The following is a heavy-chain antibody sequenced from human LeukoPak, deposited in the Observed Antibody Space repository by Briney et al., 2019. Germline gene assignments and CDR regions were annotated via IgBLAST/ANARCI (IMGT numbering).Heavy chain of an antibody. J-gene: IGHJ4*02. Sequence: SETLSLTCTVSGGSIINYYWSWIRQPPGKGLEWIGYIYHSGSTNYNPSLKSRVTISVDTSKNQFSLKLSSVTAADTAVYYCARFEAYSSYYFDYWGQGTLVTVSS. CDR3: ARFEAYSSYYFDY. CDR2: IYHSGST. CDR1: GGSIINYY. V-gene: IGHV4-59*01. D-gene: IGHD6-19*01.